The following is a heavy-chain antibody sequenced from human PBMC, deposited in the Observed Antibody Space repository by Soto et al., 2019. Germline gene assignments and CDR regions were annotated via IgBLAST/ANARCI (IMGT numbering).Heavy chain of an antibody. J-gene: IGHJ4*02. V-gene: IGHV3-74*01. Sequence: VGSLRLSCAASGFTFSSYWMHWVRQAPGKGLVWVSRINSDGSSTSYADSVKGRFTISRDNAKNTLYLQMNSLRAEDTAVYYCARVHPSGYIEGFDYWGQGTLVTVSS. D-gene: IGHD5-12*01. CDR3: ARVHPSGYIEGFDY. CDR2: INSDGSST. CDR1: GFTFSSYW.